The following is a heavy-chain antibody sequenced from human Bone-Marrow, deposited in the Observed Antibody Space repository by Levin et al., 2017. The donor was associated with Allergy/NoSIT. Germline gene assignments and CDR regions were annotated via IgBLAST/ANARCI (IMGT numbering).Heavy chain of an antibody. CDR2: IKSKTDGGTT. Sequence: PGGSLRLSCAASGFTFSNAWMSWVRQAPGKGLEWVGRIKSKTDGGTTDYAAPAKGRFTISRDDSKNTLYLQMNSLKTVDTAVYYCTTEVDPDSSSWYVPGRLHFDSWGQGTLVTVSS. CDR3: TTEVDPDSSSWYVPGRLHFDS. J-gene: IGHJ4*02. D-gene: IGHD6-13*01. CDR1: GFTFSNAW. V-gene: IGHV3-15*01.